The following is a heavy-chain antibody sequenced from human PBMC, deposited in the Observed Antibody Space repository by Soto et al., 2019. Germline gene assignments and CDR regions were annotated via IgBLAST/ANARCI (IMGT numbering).Heavy chain of an antibody. D-gene: IGHD6-13*01. CDR2: INPSGGST. V-gene: IGHV1-46*01. CDR1: GYTFTSYY. Sequence: GASVKVSCKASGYTFTSYYMHWVRQAPGQGLEWMGIINPSGGSTSYAQKFQGRVTMTRDTSTSTVYMELSSLRSEDTAVYYCARNGQQQLSPNDWYFDLWGRGTLVTVSS. CDR3: ARNGQQQLSPNDWYFDL. J-gene: IGHJ2*01.